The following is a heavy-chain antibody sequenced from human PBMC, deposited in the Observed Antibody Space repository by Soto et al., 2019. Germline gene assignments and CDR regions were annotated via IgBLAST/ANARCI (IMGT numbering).Heavy chain of an antibody. CDR2: ISSSSSYI. J-gene: IGHJ6*02. V-gene: IGHV3-21*01. D-gene: IGHD3-10*01. CDR1: GFTFSSYS. Sequence: GGSLRLSCAASGFTFSSYSMNWVRQAPGKGLEWVSSISSSSSYIYYADSVKGRFTISRDNAKNSLYLQMNSLRAEDTAVYYCATGWFGESQGGMDVWGQGTTVTVSS. CDR3: ATGWFGESQGGMDV.